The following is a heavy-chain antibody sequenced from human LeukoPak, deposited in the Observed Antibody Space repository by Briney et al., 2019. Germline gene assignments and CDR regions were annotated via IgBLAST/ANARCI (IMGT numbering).Heavy chain of an antibody. D-gene: IGHD6-13*01. V-gene: IGHV1-2*02. J-gene: IGHJ6*02. CDR1: GYTFTGYY. CDR2: INPNGGGT. CDR3: ARGDDSSSWLYYYYYGMDV. Sequence: ASVKVSCKASGYTFTGYYMHWVRQAPGQGLEWMGWINPNGGGTNYAQKFQGRVTMTRDTSISTAYMELSRLRSDDTAVYYCARGDDSSSWLYYYYYGMDVWGQGTTVTVSS.